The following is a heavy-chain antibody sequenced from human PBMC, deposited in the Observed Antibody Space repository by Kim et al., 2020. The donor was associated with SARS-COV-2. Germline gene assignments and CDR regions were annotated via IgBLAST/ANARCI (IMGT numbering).Heavy chain of an antibody. Sequence: AEPVKGRFTISRDDSKNTLYLQMNSLKTEDTAVYYCTTENYDSSDYFDYWGQGTLVTVSS. D-gene: IGHD3-22*01. J-gene: IGHJ4*02. CDR3: TTENYDSSDYFDY. V-gene: IGHV3-15*01.